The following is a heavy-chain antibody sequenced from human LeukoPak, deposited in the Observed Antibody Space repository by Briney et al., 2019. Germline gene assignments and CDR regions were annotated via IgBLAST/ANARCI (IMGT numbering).Heavy chain of an antibody. J-gene: IGHJ4*02. V-gene: IGHV1-69*06. CDR1: GGTFSSYD. CDR3: ARLSSGYYNYSDY. CDR2: IIPIFGTA. Sequence: SVKVSCKASGGTFSSYDISWVRQAPGQGLEWMGRIIPIFGTANYAQKFQGRVTITADKSTSTAYMELSSLRSEDTAVYYCARLSSGYYNYSDYWGQGTLVTVSS. D-gene: IGHD3-22*01.